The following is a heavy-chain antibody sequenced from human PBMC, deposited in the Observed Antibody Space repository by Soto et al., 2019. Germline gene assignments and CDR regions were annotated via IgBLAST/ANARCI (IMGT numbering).Heavy chain of an antibody. CDR2: ISGSGGRT. Sequence: EVQLLESGGGLVQPGGSLRLSCAASGFTFSSYAMSWVRQAPGRGLDGVSAISGSGGRTYYADSVKGRFTISRDNSKNTLYLQMNSLRAEDTAVYYCATNLLSVNYYYYYMDVWGKGTTVTVSS. D-gene: IGHD2-21*01. V-gene: IGHV3-23*01. CDR3: ATNLLSVNYYYYYMDV. J-gene: IGHJ6*03. CDR1: GFTFSSYA.